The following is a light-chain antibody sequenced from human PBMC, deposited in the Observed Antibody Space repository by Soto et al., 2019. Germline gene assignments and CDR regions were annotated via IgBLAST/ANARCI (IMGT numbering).Light chain of an antibody. J-gene: IGKJ1*01. V-gene: IGKV1-5*03. Sequence: DIQMTQSPSTLSASVGDRVTITCRASQSISSWLAWYQQKPGKAPKLLIYKASSLESGVPSRFSGSGSGTEFTPVISSLQPDDFATYYCQQYNSYWTFGQGTKVEIK. CDR1: QSISSW. CDR3: QQYNSYWT. CDR2: KAS.